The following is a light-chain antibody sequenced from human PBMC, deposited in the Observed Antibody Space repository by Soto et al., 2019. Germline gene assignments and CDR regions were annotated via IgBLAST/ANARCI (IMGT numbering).Light chain of an antibody. J-gene: IGKJ1*01. Sequence: DIQLTQSPSSLSASVGSRVTITCRASQSITSYLNWYQQKPGKAPKLLIYAASTLQSGVPSRFSGRGSGTDFTLTISSLQPEDFTVYFCQQSYTTPRTFGQGTKVEMK. CDR3: QQSYTTPRT. CDR1: QSITSY. CDR2: AAS. V-gene: IGKV1-39*01.